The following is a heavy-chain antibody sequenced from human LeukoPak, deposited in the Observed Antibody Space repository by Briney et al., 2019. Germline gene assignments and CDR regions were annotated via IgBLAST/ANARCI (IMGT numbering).Heavy chain of an antibody. J-gene: IGHJ4*02. CDR2: IYSGGTT. V-gene: IGHV3-53*01. CDR3: ATFGGSSSSAYFDY. Sequence: GGSLRLSCAASGFSVSSNYMSWVRQAPGKGLEWVSVIYSGGTTYYADSVKGRFTISRDTSKNTLYLQMSSLRAEDTAVYYCATFGGSSSSAYFDYWGQGTLVTVSS. D-gene: IGHD6-6*01. CDR1: GFSVSSNY.